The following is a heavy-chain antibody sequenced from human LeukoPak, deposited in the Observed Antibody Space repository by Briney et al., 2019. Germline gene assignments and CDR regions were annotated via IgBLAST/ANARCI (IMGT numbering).Heavy chain of an antibody. CDR3: ARRAGAYSHPYDY. D-gene: IGHD4/OR15-4a*01. J-gene: IGHJ4*02. CDR2: IYSDNT. V-gene: IGHV3-NL1*01. Sequence: GGPLRLPCGASGFPSRSYGMHWAPEAPGKGLEGVSFIYSDNTHYSDSVKGRFTISRDNSKNTLYLQMNSLRAEDTAVYYCARRAGAYSHPYDYWGQGILVTVSS. CDR1: GFPSRSYG.